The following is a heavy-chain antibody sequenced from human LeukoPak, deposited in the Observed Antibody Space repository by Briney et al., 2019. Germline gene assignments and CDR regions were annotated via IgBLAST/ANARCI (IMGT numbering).Heavy chain of an antibody. V-gene: IGHV4-39*01. J-gene: IGHJ6*03. CDR2: INFSGTT. Sequence: SETLSLTCTVSGDSISSSPVFWAWIRQPPGKGLEWIGSINFSGTTYYNPSLQSRVTISIDTSKNQFSLDLKALTAADTAVYYCEGFGGRYRDYFTDAWGKGTTVTVSS. D-gene: IGHD3-10*01. CDR3: EGFGGRYRDYFTDA. CDR1: GDSISSSPVF.